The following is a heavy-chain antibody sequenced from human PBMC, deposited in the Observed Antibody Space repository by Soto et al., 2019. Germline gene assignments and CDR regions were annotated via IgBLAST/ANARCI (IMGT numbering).Heavy chain of an antibody. Sequence: SETLSLTCSVSGAYVSSAGYSWSWIRQPPGKGLEWIGYVYQSGRTYGSVTTSYNPSPKSRVTISVDRSTNQFSLKLISVTAADTAVYFCARGQSIVAAIDYFDYWGQGSLVTVSS. D-gene: IGHD5-12*01. J-gene: IGHJ4*02. CDR2: VYQSGRT. CDR3: ARGQSIVAAIDYFDY. CDR1: GAYVSSAGYS. V-gene: IGHV4-30-4*07.